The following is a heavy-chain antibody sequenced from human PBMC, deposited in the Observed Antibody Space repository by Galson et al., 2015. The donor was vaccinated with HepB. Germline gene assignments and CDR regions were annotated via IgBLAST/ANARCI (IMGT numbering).Heavy chain of an antibody. Sequence: ETLSLTCTVSGGSISSYYWSWIRQPPGKGLEWIGYIYYSGSTNYNPSLKSRVTISVDTSKNQFSLKLSSVTAADTAVYYCARGGDTMVRGVHDYWGQGTLVTVSS. D-gene: IGHD3-10*01. CDR3: ARGGDTMVRGVHDY. V-gene: IGHV4-59*01. CDR1: GGSISSYY. J-gene: IGHJ4*02. CDR2: IYYSGST.